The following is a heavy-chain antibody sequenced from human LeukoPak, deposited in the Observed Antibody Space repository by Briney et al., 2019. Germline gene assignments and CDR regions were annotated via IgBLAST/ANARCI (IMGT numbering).Heavy chain of an antibody. Sequence: GGSLRLSCAASGFTFYSYAMSWVRQAPGKGPEWVAAISGSGASTYYADSVKGRFTISRDNAKNSLYLQMNSLRAEDTALYYCARELEAAAGTPFGYWGQGTLVTVSS. D-gene: IGHD6-13*01. CDR2: ISGSGAST. CDR1: GFTFYSYA. V-gene: IGHV3-23*01. CDR3: ARELEAAAGTPFGY. J-gene: IGHJ4*02.